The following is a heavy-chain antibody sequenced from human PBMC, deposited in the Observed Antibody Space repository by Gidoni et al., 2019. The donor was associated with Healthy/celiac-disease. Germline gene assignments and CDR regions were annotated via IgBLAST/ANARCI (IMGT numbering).Heavy chain of an antibody. V-gene: IGHV1-8*01. CDR1: GYTFNSYD. J-gene: IGHJ6*02. CDR2: MNPNSGNT. CDR3: ARADYYNSNGYLSDYGMDV. Sequence: QVQLVQSGAEVKKPGAAVKVSCKASGYTFNSYDINWVRQATGQGLEWIGWMNPNSGNTGYSQKFQGKVTMTRNTSISTAYMELRSLGSEDTSLYYCARADYYNSNGYLSDYGMDVWGQGTTVTVSS. D-gene: IGHD3-22*01.